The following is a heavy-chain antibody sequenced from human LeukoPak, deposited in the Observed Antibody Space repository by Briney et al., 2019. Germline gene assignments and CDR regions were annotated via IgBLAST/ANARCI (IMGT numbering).Heavy chain of an antibody. CDR3: ATYRQVLLPFES. J-gene: IGHJ4*02. CDR2: ISSSGSTI. V-gene: IGHV3-11*01. D-gene: IGHD2-8*02. Sequence: GGSLRLSCAASGFTFSDYYMSWIRQAPGKGLEWVSYISSSGSTIYYANSVKGRFTISRDNAKNSLYLQMNSLRAEDTAIYYCATYRQVLLPFESWGQGTLVTVSS. CDR1: GFTFSDYY.